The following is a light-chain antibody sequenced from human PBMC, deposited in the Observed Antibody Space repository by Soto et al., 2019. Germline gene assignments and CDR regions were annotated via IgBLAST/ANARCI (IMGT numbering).Light chain of an antibody. Sequence: QPVLTQSPSASASLGTSVKLTCTLGSGHSSRAIAWHQQQPGKGPRYLMKVNSDGSHIKGDGIPDRFSGSSSGPERYLTISRLQSEDETDYYCQTCGTGIRVFGGGTKLTVL. J-gene: IGLJ3*02. CDR1: SGHSSRA. CDR3: QTCGTGIRV. CDR2: VNSDGSH. V-gene: IGLV4-69*01.